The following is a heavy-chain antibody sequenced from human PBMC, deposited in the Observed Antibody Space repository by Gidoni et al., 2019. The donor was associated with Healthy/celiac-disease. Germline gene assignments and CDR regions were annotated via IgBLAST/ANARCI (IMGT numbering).Heavy chain of an antibody. J-gene: IGHJ3*02. CDR2: ISYDGSNK. V-gene: IGHV3-30-3*01. CDR1: GFTFSSYA. Sequence: QVQLVESGGGVVQPGRSLRLSCAASGFTFSSYAMPWVRQAPGKGLEWVAVISYDGSNKYYADSVKGRFTISRDNSKNTLYLQMNSLRAEDTAVYYCARDQSDAFDIWGQGTMVTVSS. CDR3: ARDQSDAFDI.